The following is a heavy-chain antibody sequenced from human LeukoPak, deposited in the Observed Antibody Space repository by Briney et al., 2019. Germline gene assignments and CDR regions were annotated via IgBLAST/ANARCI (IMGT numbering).Heavy chain of an antibody. Sequence: PSETLSLTCTVSGGSISSYYWSWIRQPPGKGLEWIGYIYYSGSTNYNPSLKSRVTISVDTSKNQFSLKLSSVTAADTAVYYCARDGSGSYWDDAFDIWGQGTMVTVSS. V-gene: IGHV4-59*01. CDR2: IYYSGST. CDR3: ARDGSGSYWDDAFDI. CDR1: GGSISSYY. D-gene: IGHD3-10*01. J-gene: IGHJ3*02.